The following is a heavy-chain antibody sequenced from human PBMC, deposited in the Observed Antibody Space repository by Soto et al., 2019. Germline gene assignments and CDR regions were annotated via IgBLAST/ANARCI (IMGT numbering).Heavy chain of an antibody. V-gene: IGHV4-34*01. Sequence: SETLSLTCAVYGGSFSGYYWSWIRQPPGKGLEWIGEIYHSGSTNYNPSLKSRVTISVDTSKNQFSLKLSSVTAADTAVYYCARFRGDYGSGSDDNVPRLYYYMDVWGKGTTVTVSS. CDR1: GGSFSGYY. D-gene: IGHD3-10*01. CDR2: IYHSGST. CDR3: ARFRGDYGSGSDDNVPRLYYYMDV. J-gene: IGHJ6*03.